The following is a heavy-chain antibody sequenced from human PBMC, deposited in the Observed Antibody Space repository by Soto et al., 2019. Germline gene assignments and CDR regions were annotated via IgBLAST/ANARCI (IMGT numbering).Heavy chain of an antibody. V-gene: IGHV4-30-2*01. D-gene: IGHD3-9*01. CDR1: GGSISSGGYS. J-gene: IGHJ5*02. CDR3: ASMGILPGYSPWFDP. Sequence: SETLSLTCAVSGGSISSGGYSWSWIRQPPGKGLEWIGYIYHSGSTYYNPSLKSRVTISVDRSKNQFSLKLSSVTAADTAVYYCASMGILPGYSPWFDPWGQGTLVTVSS. CDR2: IYHSGST.